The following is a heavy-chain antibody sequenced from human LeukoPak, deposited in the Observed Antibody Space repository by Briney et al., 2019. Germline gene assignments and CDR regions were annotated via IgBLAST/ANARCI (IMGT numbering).Heavy chain of an antibody. V-gene: IGHV3-23*01. CDR3: AKERYSSSHTRYFDY. CDR1: GFTFSSYA. D-gene: IGHD6-13*01. J-gene: IGHJ4*02. Sequence: GGSLRLSCAASGFTFSSYAMSWARQAPGKGLEWVSAISGSGGSTYYADSVKGRFTISRDNSKNTLYLQMNSLRAEDTAVYYCAKERYSSSHTRYFDYWGQGTLVTVSS. CDR2: ISGSGGST.